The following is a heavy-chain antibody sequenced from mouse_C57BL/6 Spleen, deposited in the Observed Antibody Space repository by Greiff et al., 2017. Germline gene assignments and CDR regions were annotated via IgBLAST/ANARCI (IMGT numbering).Heavy chain of an antibody. CDR2: INPGSGGT. CDR1: GYAFTNYL. V-gene: IGHV1-54*01. J-gene: IGHJ4*01. CDR3: ARDWDVGAMDY. Sequence: VQLQQSGAELVRPGPSVKVSCKASGYAFTNYLIEWVKQRPGQGLEWIGVINPGSGGTNYNEQFKGKAKLTADKYSSTSFMQLSSLTSEDSAVYFCARDWDVGAMDYWGQGTSVTVSS. D-gene: IGHD4-1*01.